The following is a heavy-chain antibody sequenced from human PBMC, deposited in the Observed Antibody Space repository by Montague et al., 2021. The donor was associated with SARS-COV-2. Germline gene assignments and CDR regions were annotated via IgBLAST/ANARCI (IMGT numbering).Heavy chain of an antibody. CDR1: GFTFSSYE. CDR3: AREGRGEQWLVRAFDI. V-gene: IGHV3-48*03. D-gene: IGHD6-19*01. Sequence: LRLSWSASGFTFSSYEMNWVRQAPGKGLEWVSNMSSSGSTIYYADSVKGRFTIFRDNAKNSLYLQMNSLRVEDTAVYYCAREGRGEQWLVRAFDIWGQGTMVTVSS. CDR2: MSSSGSTI. J-gene: IGHJ3*02.